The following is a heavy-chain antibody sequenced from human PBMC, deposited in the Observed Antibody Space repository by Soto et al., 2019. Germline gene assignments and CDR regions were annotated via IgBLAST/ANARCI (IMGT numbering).Heavy chain of an antibody. CDR2: ISHSGSST. Sequence: PGGSLRLSCAASGFTFSNYAMSWVRQAPGQGLEWVSSISHSGSSTYYADSVEGRFTISRDNSKNTLDLQMSTLRGEDTAVYYCAKVPPGEMGTVFQAFDIWGQGTMVTVSS. CDR3: AKVPPGEMGTVFQAFDI. D-gene: IGHD1-1*01. V-gene: IGHV3-23*01. CDR1: GFTFSNYA. J-gene: IGHJ3*02.